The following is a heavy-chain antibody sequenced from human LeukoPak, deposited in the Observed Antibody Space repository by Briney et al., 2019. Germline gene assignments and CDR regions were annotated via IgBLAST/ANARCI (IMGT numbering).Heavy chain of an antibody. CDR2: FGPQVGET. V-gene: IGHV1-24*01. CDR1: GATFTKIS. D-gene: IGHD3-10*01. CDR3: ATGAMVYEY. Sequence: GASVKVSCKVSGATFTKISIDWVRQAPGKGLECMGTFGPQVGETIHSQKLQGRLKMTADTSTDTAYMEMSSLQSEDTAVYYCATGAMVYEYWGQGTLVTVSS. J-gene: IGHJ4*02.